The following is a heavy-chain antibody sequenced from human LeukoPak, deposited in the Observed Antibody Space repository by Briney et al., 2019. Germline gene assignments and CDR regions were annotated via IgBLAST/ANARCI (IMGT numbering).Heavy chain of an antibody. CDR2: MNPNSGNT. Sequence: ASVKVSCKASGYTFTSYDINWVRQAPGQGLEWMGWMNPNSGNTGYAQKFQGRVTMTRNTSISTAYMELSSLRSEDTAVYYCAVRGVTTSIFFDYWGQGTLVTVSS. J-gene: IGHJ4*02. V-gene: IGHV1-8*01. CDR1: GYTFTSYD. CDR3: AVRGVTTSIFFDY. D-gene: IGHD4-11*01.